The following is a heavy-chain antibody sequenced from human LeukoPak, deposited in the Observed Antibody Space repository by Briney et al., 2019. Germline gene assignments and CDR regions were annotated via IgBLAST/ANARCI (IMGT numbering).Heavy chain of an antibody. CDR2: ISSSGSTI. CDR3: ARGFSGGGSNY. D-gene: IGHD2/OR15-2a*01. J-gene: IGHJ4*02. Sequence: GGSLRLSCAASGFTFNDCYMNWVRQAPGKGLEWVSYISSSGSTIYYADSVKGRFTISRDNAKNSLYLQMNSLRAEDTAVYYCARGFSGGGSNYWGQGTLVTVSS. V-gene: IGHV3-11*04. CDR1: GFTFNDCY.